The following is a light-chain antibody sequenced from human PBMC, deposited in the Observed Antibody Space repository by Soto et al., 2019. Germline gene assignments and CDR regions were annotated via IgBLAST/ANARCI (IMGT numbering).Light chain of an antibody. CDR3: CSYAGSSYV. J-gene: IGLJ1*01. CDR2: EGS. CDR1: SSDVGSYNL. V-gene: IGLV2-23*01. Sequence: ALTQPASVSGSPGQSITISCTGTSSDVGSYNLVSWYQQHPGKAPKLMIYEGSKRPSGVSNRFSGSKSGNTASLTISGLQAEGEADYYCCSYAGSSYVFGTGTKVTVL.